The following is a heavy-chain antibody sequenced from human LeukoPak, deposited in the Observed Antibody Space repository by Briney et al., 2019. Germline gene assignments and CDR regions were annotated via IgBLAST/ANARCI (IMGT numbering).Heavy chain of an antibody. V-gene: IGHV1-24*01. Sequence: ASVKVSCKVSGYTLTELSMHWVRQAPGKGLEWMGGFDPEDGETIYAQKFQDRLTLTTDPSTTTAFMELSSLRSDDSAVYYCAREKLFFYGSGSSTRIAFDSWGQGTVVTVSS. J-gene: IGHJ4*02. CDR3: AREKLFFYGSGSSTRIAFDS. D-gene: IGHD3-10*01. CDR2: FDPEDGET. CDR1: GYTLTELS.